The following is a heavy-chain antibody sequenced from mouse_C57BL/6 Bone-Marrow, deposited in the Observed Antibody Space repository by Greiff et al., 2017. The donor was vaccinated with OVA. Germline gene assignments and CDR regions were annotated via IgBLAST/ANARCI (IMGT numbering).Heavy chain of an antibody. D-gene: IGHD2-3*01. CDR3: AREDDGYFRFAY. V-gene: IGHV1-26*01. CDR2: INPNNGGT. J-gene: IGHJ3*01. CDR1: GYTFTDYY. Sequence: VQLQQSGPELVKPGASVKISCKASGYTFTDYYMNWVKQSHGQSLEWIGDINPNNGGTSYNQKFKGKATLTVDKSSSTAYMELRRLTSEDSAVYYCAREDDGYFRFAYWGQGTLVTVSA.